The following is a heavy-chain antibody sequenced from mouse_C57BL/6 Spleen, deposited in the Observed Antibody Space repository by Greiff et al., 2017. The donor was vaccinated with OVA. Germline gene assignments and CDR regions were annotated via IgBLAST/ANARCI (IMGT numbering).Heavy chain of an antibody. J-gene: IGHJ1*03. V-gene: IGHV1-42*01. Sequence: VQLQQSGPGLVKPGASVKISCTASGYSFTGYYMNWVKQTPEKSLEWIGEINPWPGGITCNENCKAKSTLTVDKSSSTAYMQLKSLTSEDSTVYYCARSDYYGNGYGYFDVWGTGTTVTVSS. CDR1: GYSFTGYY. CDR3: ARSDYYGNGYGYFDV. D-gene: IGHD1-1*01. CDR2: INPWPGGI.